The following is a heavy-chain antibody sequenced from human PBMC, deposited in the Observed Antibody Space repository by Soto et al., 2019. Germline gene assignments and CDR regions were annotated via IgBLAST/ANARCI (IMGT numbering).Heavy chain of an antibody. Sequence: GGSLRLSCAAPGYSFSDYYMSWIRQAPGKGLEWVSYISSSGSTIYYADSVKGRFTISRDNAKNSLYLQMNSLTAADTAVYYCARAAGLRYYYGSGSYLPSGYFEYWGQGNLVTVSS. D-gene: IGHD3-10*01. CDR1: GYSFSDYY. J-gene: IGHJ4*02. V-gene: IGHV3-11*01. CDR2: ISSSGSTI. CDR3: ARAAGLRYYYGSGSYLPSGYFEY.